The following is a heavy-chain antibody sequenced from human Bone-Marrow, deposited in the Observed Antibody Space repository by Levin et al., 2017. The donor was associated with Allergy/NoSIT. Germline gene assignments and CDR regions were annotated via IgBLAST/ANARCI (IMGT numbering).Heavy chain of an antibody. CDR2: IYYSGST. CDR3: ASSPRSSSWHGIDYGMDG. D-gene: IGHD6-13*01. CDR1: GGSISSSSYY. Sequence: SETLSLTCTVSGGSISSSSYYWGWIRQPPGKGLEWIGSIYYSGSTYYNPSLKSRVTISVDTSKNQFSLKLSSVTAADTAVYYCASSPRSSSWHGIDYGMDGWGQGTTVTVSS. J-gene: IGHJ6*02. V-gene: IGHV4-39*01.